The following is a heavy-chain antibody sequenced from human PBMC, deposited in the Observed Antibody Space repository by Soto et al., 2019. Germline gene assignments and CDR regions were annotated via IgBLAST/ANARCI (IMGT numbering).Heavy chain of an antibody. CDR2: ISYDGSNK. J-gene: IGHJ6*02. CDR3: ARGDSSGYGMDV. D-gene: IGHD6-19*01. Sequence: GGSLRLSCAASGFTFSSYAMHWVRQAPGKGLEWVAVISYDGSNKYYADSVKGRFTISRDNSKNTLHLQMNSLRAEDTAVYYCARGDSSGYGMDVWGQGTTVTVSS. CDR1: GFTFSSYA. V-gene: IGHV3-30-3*01.